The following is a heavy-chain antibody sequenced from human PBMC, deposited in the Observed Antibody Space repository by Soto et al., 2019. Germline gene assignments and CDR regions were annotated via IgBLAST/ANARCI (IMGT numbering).Heavy chain of an antibody. V-gene: IGHV3-48*01. CDR2: ISSSSSTI. Sequence: EVQLVESGGGLVQPGGSLRLSCAASGFTFSSYSMNWVRQAPGKGLEWVSYISSSSSTINYADSVKGRFTISRDNAKNSLYLQMNSLRAEDTAVYYCARDSEDLRWPDAFDIWGQGTMVTVSS. CDR3: ARDSEDLRWPDAFDI. J-gene: IGHJ3*02. D-gene: IGHD1-26*01. CDR1: GFTFSSYS.